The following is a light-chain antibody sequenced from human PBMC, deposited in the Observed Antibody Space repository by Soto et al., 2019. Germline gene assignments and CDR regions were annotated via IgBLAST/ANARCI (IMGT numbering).Light chain of an antibody. Sequence: ETVLTQSPGTLSLAPRESATLKFIASQSISTSSLAWYRQKPGQAPRLLIYGAFNRATGIPDRFSGGGSGTDFTLTISSLQPEDFATYYCQQANSFPLTFGGGTKVDI. J-gene: IGKJ4*01. CDR1: QSISTSS. CDR3: QQANSFPLT. V-gene: IGKV3-20*01. CDR2: GAF.